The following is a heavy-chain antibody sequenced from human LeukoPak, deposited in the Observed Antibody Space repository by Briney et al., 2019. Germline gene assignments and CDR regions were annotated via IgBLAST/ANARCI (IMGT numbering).Heavy chain of an antibody. D-gene: IGHD2-15*01. CDR3: ARLGSGRLMDY. CDR2: IYHSGST. J-gene: IGHJ4*02. CDR1: GGSVSSSSYY. Sequence: PSETLSLTCTVSGGSVSSSSYYWVWIRQPPGKGLEWIGSIYHSGSTYYNPSLKSRVTISVDTSKNQFSLKLSSVTAADTAVYYCARLGSGRLMDYWGQGTLVTVSS. V-gene: IGHV4-39*07.